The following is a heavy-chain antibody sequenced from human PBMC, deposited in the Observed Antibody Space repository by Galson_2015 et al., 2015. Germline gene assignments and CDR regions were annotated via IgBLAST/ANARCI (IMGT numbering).Heavy chain of an antibody. CDR2: ISGSGGST. Sequence: SLRLSCAASGFTFSSYAMSWVRQAPGKGLEWVSAISGSGGSTYYADSVKGRFTISRDNSKNTLYLQMNSLRAEDTAVYYCAKLLYRRSNWNYEEVWFDPWGQGTLVTVSS. CDR1: GFTFSSYA. D-gene: IGHD1-7*01. V-gene: IGHV3-23*01. J-gene: IGHJ5*02. CDR3: AKLLYRRSNWNYEEVWFDP.